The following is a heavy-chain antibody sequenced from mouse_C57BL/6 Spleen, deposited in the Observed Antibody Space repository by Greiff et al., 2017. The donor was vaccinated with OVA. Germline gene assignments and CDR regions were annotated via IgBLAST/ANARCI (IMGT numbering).Heavy chain of an antibody. CDR2: ISDGGSYT. CDR3: ARDDGNYVGYFDY. D-gene: IGHD2-1*01. J-gene: IGHJ2*01. V-gene: IGHV5-4*01. CDR1: GFTFSSYA. Sequence: DVMLVESGGGLVKPGGSLKLSCAASGFTFSSYAMSWVRQTPEKRLEWVATISDGGSYTYYPDNVKGRFTISRDNAKNNLYLQMSHLKAEDTAMYYCARDDGNYVGYFDYWGQGTTLTVSS.